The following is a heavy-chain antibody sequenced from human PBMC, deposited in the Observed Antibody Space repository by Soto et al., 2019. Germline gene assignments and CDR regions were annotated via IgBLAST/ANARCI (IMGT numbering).Heavy chain of an antibody. Sequence: SETLSLTCTVSGASVSSGDYYWSWIRQPPGKGLEWIGNIYHSGNTNYNPSLKSRVIISVDTSKNQFSLKLTSVTAADTAVYYCARVDSSSWNWVLDYWGRGTLVTVSS. CDR2: IYHSGNT. V-gene: IGHV4-30-4*01. J-gene: IGHJ4*02. CDR1: GASVSSGDYY. CDR3: ARVDSSSWNWVLDY. D-gene: IGHD6-13*01.